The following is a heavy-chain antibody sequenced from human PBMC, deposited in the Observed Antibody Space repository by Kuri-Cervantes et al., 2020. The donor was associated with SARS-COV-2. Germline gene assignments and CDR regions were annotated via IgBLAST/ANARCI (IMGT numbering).Heavy chain of an antibody. CDR2: IYYSGST. J-gene: IGHJ4*02. V-gene: IGHV4-59*12. CDR3: AREGYYYGSGSYYPIDY. Sequence: SETLSLTCTVSGGSISSYYWSWIRQPPGKGLEWIGYIYYSGSTNYNPSLKSRVTISVDASKNQFSLKLSSVTAADTAVYYCAREGYYYGSGSYYPIDYWGQGTLVTVSS. D-gene: IGHD3-10*01. CDR1: GGSISSYY.